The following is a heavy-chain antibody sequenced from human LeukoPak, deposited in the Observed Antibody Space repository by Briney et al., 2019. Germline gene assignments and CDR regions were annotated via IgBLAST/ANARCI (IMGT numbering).Heavy chain of an antibody. CDR2: IYSGGST. CDR1: GFTVSSNY. Sequence: GGSLRLSCAASGFTVSSNYMSWVRQAPGKGLEWVSVIYSGGSTYYADSVKGRFTISGDNSKNTLYLQMNSLRAEDTAVYYCARDRVGVSSGSSDYYYYGMDVWGQGTTVTVPS. V-gene: IGHV3-66*01. J-gene: IGHJ6*02. D-gene: IGHD6-19*01. CDR3: ARDRVGVSSGSSDYYYYGMDV.